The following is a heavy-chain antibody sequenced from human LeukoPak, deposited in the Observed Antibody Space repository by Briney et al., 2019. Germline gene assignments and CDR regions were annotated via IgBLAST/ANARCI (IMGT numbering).Heavy chain of an antibody. Sequence: FGTANYAQKFQGRVTITADESTSTAYMELSSLRSEDTAVYYCASFYCSSTSCYIEGAFDIWGQGTMVTVSS. CDR2: FGTA. D-gene: IGHD2-2*02. CDR3: ASFYCSSTSCYIEGAFDI. J-gene: IGHJ3*02. V-gene: IGHV1-69*01.